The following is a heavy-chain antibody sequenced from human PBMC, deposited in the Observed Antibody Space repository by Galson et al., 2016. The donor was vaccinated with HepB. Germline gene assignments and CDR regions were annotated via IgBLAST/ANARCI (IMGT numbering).Heavy chain of an antibody. J-gene: IGHJ4*02. CDR3: ARGLNDPYYFDY. CDR1: ELIFRGHG. V-gene: IGHV3-33*01. CDR2: IWFDGSKQ. D-gene: IGHD2-8*01. Sequence: SLRLSCAAPELIFRGHGMHWARQAPGKGLEWVAVIWFDGSKQAYGDSVKGRFTISRDNSKNTVYLQMDSLRADDTAVYYCARGLNDPYYFDYWGQGTLVTVSS.